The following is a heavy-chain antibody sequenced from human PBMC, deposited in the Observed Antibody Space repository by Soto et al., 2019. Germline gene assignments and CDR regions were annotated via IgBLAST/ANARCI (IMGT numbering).Heavy chain of an antibody. Sequence: ASVKVSCKASGYTFTSYGISWVRQAPGQGLEWMGWISAYNGNTNYAQKLQGRVTMTTDTSTSTAYMELRSLRSDDTAVYYCGREGYCSSTSCRDYYYYYGMDVWGQGTTVTVSS. CDR1: GYTFTSYG. CDR3: GREGYCSSTSCRDYYYYYGMDV. CDR2: ISAYNGNT. D-gene: IGHD2-2*01. V-gene: IGHV1-18*01. J-gene: IGHJ6*02.